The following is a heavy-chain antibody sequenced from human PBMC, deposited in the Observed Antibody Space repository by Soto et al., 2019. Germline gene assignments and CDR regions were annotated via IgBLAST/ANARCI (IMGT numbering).Heavy chain of an antibody. D-gene: IGHD6-13*01. CDR3: ARTYSSSWSPFDY. V-gene: IGHV4-34*01. J-gene: IGHJ4*02. Sequence: SETLSLTCAVYGGSFSGYYWSWIRQPPGKGLEWIGEINQSGSTNYNPSLKSRVTISVDMSKNQFSLKLSSVTAADTAVYYCARTYSSSWSPFDYWGQGTLVTVSS. CDR1: GGSFSGYY. CDR2: INQSGST.